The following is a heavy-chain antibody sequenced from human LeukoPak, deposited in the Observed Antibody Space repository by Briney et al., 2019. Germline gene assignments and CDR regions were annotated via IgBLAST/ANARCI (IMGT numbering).Heavy chain of an antibody. D-gene: IGHD3-10*01. CDR3: ARGSGWYDP. Sequence: SEALSLTCTVSGGSLSGRSWSWIRQPPGKGLEWIGYFHVSGTTNYNPSLQSRVTISVDMSKNQFSLRLSSVTAADTAVYFCARGSGWYDPWGQGTLVTVSS. CDR1: GGSLSGRS. J-gene: IGHJ5*02. CDR2: FHVSGTT. V-gene: IGHV4-59*11.